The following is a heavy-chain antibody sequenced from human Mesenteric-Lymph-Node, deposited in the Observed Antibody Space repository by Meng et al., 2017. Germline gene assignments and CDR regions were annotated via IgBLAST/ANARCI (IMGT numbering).Heavy chain of an antibody. Sequence: VHLVQSGAEVKKPGASVKASRKASGYTFTTYAIHRVRQAPGQRLEWMGWINAGNGNTRYSQKFQGRVSITRDTSASTAYMELSSLRSEDTAVYYCARCIAVAGNWFDPWGQGTLVTVSS. D-gene: IGHD6-19*01. V-gene: IGHV1-3*01. CDR1: GYTFTTYA. CDR3: ARCIAVAGNWFDP. J-gene: IGHJ5*02. CDR2: INAGNGNT.